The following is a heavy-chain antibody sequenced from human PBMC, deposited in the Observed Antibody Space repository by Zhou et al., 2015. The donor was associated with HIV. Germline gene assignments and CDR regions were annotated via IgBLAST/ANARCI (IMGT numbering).Heavy chain of an antibody. CDR1: GGTFRSDG. CDR2: IIPMFGTT. J-gene: IGHJ3*02. V-gene: IGHV1-69*06. D-gene: IGHD4-23*01. Sequence: QVQLVQSGAEVKKPGSSVKVSCKASGGTFRSDGISWVRQAPGQGLEWMGGIIPMFGTTNDAQKFQGRVTITADKSTTTVYMEMSGLAFEDTAIYYCAREEVYGGNAGGLAFDIWGQGTKGHRLF. CDR3: AREEVYGGNAGGLAFDI.